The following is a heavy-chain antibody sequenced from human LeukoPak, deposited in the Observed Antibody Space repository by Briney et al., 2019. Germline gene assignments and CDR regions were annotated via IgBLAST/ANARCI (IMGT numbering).Heavy chain of an antibody. D-gene: IGHD3-10*01. CDR1: GTYW. J-gene: IGHJ4*02. CDR2: INSDGSST. V-gene: IGHV3-74*01. Sequence: GGSLRLSCAASGTYWMHWVRQAPGKGLVWVSRINSDGSSTSYADSVKGRFTISRDNAKSTLYLQVNSLRAEDTAVYYCARGGWFIVDYWGQGTLVTVSS. CDR3: ARGGWFIVDY.